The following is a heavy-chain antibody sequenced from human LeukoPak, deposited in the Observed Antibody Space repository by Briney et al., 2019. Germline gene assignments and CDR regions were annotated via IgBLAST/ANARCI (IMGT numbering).Heavy chain of an antibody. J-gene: IGHJ4*02. CDR2: ISAYNGNT. V-gene: IGHV1-18*01. CDR3: ARDLSEQWFSSYFDY. D-gene: IGHD6-19*01. Sequence: ASVKVSCKASGYTFTSYGISWVRQAPGQGLEWMGWISAYNGNTNYAQKLQGRVTMTTDTSTSTAYMELRSLRSDDTAVYYCARDLSEQWFSSYFDYWGQGTLVTVSS. CDR1: GYTFTSYG.